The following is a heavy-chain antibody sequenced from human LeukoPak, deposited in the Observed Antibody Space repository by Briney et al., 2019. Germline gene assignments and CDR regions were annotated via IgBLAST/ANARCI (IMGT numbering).Heavy chain of an antibody. J-gene: IGHJ5*02. D-gene: IGHD2-15*01. Sequence: ASVKVSCKASGYTFTGYYMHWVRQAPGQGLEWMGWINPNSGGTSYAQKFQGGVTMTRDTSISTAYMELSRLRSDDTAVYYCARDLGVVAAVADENWFDPWGQGTLVTVSS. V-gene: IGHV1-2*02. CDR1: GYTFTGYY. CDR3: ARDLGVVAAVADENWFDP. CDR2: INPNSGGT.